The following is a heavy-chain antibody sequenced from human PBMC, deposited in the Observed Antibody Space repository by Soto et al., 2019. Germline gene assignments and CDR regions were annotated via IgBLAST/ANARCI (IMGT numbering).Heavy chain of an antibody. Sequence: PSETLSLTCSVSSASLSSSTYYWSWIRQPPGRGPEWIGSIYYNGNTYYKPSLKSRVSISIDTSRNQFSLKLTSVTAADTGVYYYASSLPFHYWGPGILVTVSS. J-gene: IGHJ4*02. CDR3: ASSLPFHY. CDR1: SASLSSSTYY. CDR2: IYYNGNT. V-gene: IGHV4-39*01. D-gene: IGHD3-16*02.